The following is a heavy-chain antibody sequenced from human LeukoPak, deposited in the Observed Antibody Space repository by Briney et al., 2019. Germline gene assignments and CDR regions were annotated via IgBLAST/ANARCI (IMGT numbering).Heavy chain of an antibody. D-gene: IGHD4-11*01. CDR3: ARDAQRGFDYSNSLKY. CDR1: GFIFSHYG. J-gene: IGHJ4*01. Sequence: GGSLRLSCVASGFIFSHYGTHWVRQAPGKGLEWVAVIWSDGSNRFYAGSVKGRFTISRDNSQNTVFLQMNSLRAEDTAMYYCARDAQRGFDYSNSLKYWGHGILVTVSS. CDR2: IWSDGSNR. V-gene: IGHV3-33*01.